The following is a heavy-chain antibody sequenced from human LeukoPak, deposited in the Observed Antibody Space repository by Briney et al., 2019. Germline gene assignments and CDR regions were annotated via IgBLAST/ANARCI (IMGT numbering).Heavy chain of an antibody. J-gene: IGHJ4*02. CDR3: ARGTRGFYDATGYYYDY. V-gene: IGHV4-59*01. CDR2: IYYTGST. Sequence: PSETLSLTCTVSGGSISTYYWSWIRQPPGKGLEWIGYIYYTGSTNYNPSLETRVTISVDTSKNQFSLKLSPVTAADTAVYYCARGTRGFYDATGYYYDYWGQGTLVTVSS. CDR1: GGSISTYY. D-gene: IGHD3-22*01.